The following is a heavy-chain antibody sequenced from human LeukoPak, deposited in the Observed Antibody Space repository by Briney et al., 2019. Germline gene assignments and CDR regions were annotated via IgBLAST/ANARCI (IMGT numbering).Heavy chain of an antibody. CDR2: ISSSSSYI. J-gene: IGHJ4*02. V-gene: IGHV3-21*01. D-gene: IGHD5-18*01. Sequence: GGSLRLSCAASGFTFSSYSMNWVRQAPGKGLEWVSSISSSSSYIYYADSVKGRFTISRDNAKNSLHLQMNSLRAEDTAVYYCARVSAEGNTAMVNGGFDYWGQGTLVTVSS. CDR1: GFTFSSYS. CDR3: ARVSAEGNTAMVNGGFDY.